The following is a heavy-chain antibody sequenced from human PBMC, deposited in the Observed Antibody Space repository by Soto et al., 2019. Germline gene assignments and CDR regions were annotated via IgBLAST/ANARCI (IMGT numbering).Heavy chain of an antibody. CDR3: AKDSWYFDL. J-gene: IGHJ4*02. Sequence: PGGSLRLSCAVSGFICSSYDMSWVRQAPGKGLEWVSTILVGGSTHYEDSVKGRFTISRDTSKNTVYLQMNSLTAGDTAVYYCAKDSWYFDLWSQGSQVTVSS. CDR2: ILVGGST. CDR1: GFICSSYD. D-gene: IGHD6-13*01. V-gene: IGHV3-23*01.